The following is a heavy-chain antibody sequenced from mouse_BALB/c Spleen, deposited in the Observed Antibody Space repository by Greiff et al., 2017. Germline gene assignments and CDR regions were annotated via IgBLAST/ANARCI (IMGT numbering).Heavy chain of an antibody. CDR1: GFAFSSYD. D-gene: IGHD2-4*01. J-gene: IGHJ3*01. V-gene: IGHV5-12-1*01. Sequence: EVKLVESGGGLVKPGGSLKLSCAASGFAFSSYDMSWVRQTPEKRLEWVAYISSGGGSTYYPDTVKGRFTISRDNAKNTLYLQMSSLKSEDTAMYYCASRSTMISFAYWGQGTLVTVSA. CDR2: ISSGGGST. CDR3: ASRSTMISFAY.